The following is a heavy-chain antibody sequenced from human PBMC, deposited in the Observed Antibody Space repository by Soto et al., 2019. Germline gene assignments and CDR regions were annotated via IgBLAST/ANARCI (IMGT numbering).Heavy chain of an antibody. D-gene: IGHD3-10*01. CDR2: IIPICGTA. Sequence: QVQLVQSGAEVKKPGSSVKVSCKASGGTFSSYAISWVRQAPGQGLEWMGGIIPICGTANYAQKVQGRVTITADNSTSTANMELRSLRSEDTAVYYCAGDLVRSGLQRPSYSYGIDVWGQGTPVTVSS. V-gene: IGHV1-69*06. J-gene: IGHJ6*02. CDR1: GGTFSSYA. CDR3: AGDLVRSGLQRPSYSYGIDV.